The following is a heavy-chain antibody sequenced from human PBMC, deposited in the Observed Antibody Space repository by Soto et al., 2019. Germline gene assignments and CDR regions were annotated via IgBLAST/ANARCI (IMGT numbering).Heavy chain of an antibody. CDR2: ISYDGSNK. CDR1: GFTFSSYA. CDR3: ARDRYYYGMDV. J-gene: IGHJ6*02. V-gene: IGHV3-30-3*01. Sequence: SGGSLRLSCAASGFTFSSYARHWVRQAPGKGLEWVAVISYDGSNKYYADSVKGRFTISRDNSKNTLYLQMNSLRAEDTAVYYCARDRYYYGMDVWGQGTTVTVYS.